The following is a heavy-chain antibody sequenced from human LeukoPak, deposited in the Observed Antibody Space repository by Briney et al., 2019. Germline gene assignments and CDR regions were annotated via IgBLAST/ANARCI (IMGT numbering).Heavy chain of an antibody. CDR3: GRIRLGEFY. D-gene: IGHD3-16*01. V-gene: IGHV3-7*01. CDR1: GFTFTSYW. Sequence: GGSLRLSCAASGFTFTSYWMSWVRQAPGEGLEWVANIKQDGSEKYYVDSVKGRFTISRDNAKNSLYLQMNSLRAEDTAVYYCGRIRLGEFYWGQGTLVTVSS. CDR2: IKQDGSEK. J-gene: IGHJ4*02.